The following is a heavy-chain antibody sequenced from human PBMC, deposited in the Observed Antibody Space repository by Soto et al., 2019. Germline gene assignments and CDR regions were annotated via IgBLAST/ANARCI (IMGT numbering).Heavy chain of an antibody. J-gene: IGHJ4*02. CDR2: ISGSGGST. Sequence: GGSLRLSCAASGFTFSSYAMSWVRQAPGKGLEWVAAISGSGGSTYYADSVKGRFTISRDNSKSTLYLQMNSLRAEDTAVYYCAKLTVSGGGSSPIDCWGQGTLVTVSS. D-gene: IGHD2-15*01. V-gene: IGHV3-23*01. CDR1: GFTFSSYA. CDR3: AKLTVSGGGSSPIDC.